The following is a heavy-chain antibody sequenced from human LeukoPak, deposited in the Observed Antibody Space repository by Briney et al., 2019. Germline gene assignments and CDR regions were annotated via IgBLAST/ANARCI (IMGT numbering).Heavy chain of an antibody. CDR1: GYTFTSYD. CDR2: ISAYNGNT. CDR3: ARDRRGYSYGYFDY. J-gene: IGHJ4*02. Sequence: ASVKVSCKASGYTFTSYDINWVRQATGQGLEWMGWISAYNGNTNYAQKLQGRVTMTTDTSTSTAYMELRSLRSDDTAVYYCARDRRGYSYGYFDYWGQGTLVTVSS. V-gene: IGHV1-18*01. D-gene: IGHD5-18*01.